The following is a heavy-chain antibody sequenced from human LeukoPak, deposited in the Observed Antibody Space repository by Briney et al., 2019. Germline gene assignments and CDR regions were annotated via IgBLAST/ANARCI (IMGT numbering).Heavy chain of an antibody. D-gene: IGHD2-15*01. Sequence: PGGSLRLSCSASGFPFSSYAMRWLRQAPGKGLEYVSAISDSGGSTYYADSVKGRFTISRDNSKNTLYLQMSSLRAEDTAVYFCVRGYSFGPYGMDVWGQGTTVTVSS. CDR3: VRGYSFGPYGMDV. CDR1: GFPFSSYA. CDR2: ISDSGGST. J-gene: IGHJ6*02. V-gene: IGHV3-64D*09.